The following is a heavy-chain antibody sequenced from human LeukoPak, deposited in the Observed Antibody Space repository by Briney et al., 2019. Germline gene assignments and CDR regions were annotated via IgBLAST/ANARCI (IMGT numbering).Heavy chain of an antibody. V-gene: IGHV1-2*04. J-gene: IGHJ6*02. D-gene: IGHD1-1*01. CDR2: INPNSGGT. CDR3: ARGERHSYYGMDV. CDR1: GYTFTGYY. Sequence: ASVKVSCKASGYTFTGYYMHWVRQAPGQGLEWMGWINPNSGGTNYAQKFQGWVTMTRDTSISTAYMELSRLRADDTAVYYCARGERHSYYGMDVWGQGTTVTVSS.